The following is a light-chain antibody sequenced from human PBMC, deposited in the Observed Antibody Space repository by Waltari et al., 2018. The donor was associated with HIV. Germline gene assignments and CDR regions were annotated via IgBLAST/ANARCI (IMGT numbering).Light chain of an antibody. CDR2: NTK. Sequence: QSVLTQPPSASGTPGQRISISCSGCSSNIGSYTVNWYQQLPGAAPKLLIYNTKQRPSGVPDRFSGSKSGTSASLAISGLQSEDEADYYCAAWDDSLNGYVFGTGTKVTVL. CDR3: AAWDDSLNGYV. CDR1: SSNIGSYT. J-gene: IGLJ1*01. V-gene: IGLV1-44*01.